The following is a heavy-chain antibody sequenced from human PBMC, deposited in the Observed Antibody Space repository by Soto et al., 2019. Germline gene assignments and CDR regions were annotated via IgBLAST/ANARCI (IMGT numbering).Heavy chain of an antibody. CDR3: ARDITMVRGVFNWFDP. Sequence: GPSVNVSCKSSGERFSIYAGGWVRHAPGQGLEWMGGIIPIFGTANYAQKFQGRVTITADESTSTAYMELSSLRSEDTAVYYCARDITMVRGVFNWFDPWGQGTLVTVSS. J-gene: IGHJ5*02. D-gene: IGHD3-10*01. CDR1: GERFSIYA. CDR2: IIPIFGTA. V-gene: IGHV1-69*13.